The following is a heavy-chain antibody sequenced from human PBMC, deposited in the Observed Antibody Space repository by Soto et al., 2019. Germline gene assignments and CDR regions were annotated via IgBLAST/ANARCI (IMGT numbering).Heavy chain of an antibody. J-gene: IGHJ4*02. CDR3: ARGGGSSSWYLGKYYFAY. Sequence: EVQLVESGGGLVQPGGSLRLSCAASGFTFDSYEMNWVRQAPGKGLEWVSYISGGGTTIYYADSMKGRFTISRDNPKNSLFLQMNSLRAEDTAVYYCARGGGSSSWYLGKYYFAYWGQGTLVTVSS. CDR2: ISGGGTTI. D-gene: IGHD6-13*01. CDR1: GFTFDSYE. V-gene: IGHV3-48*03.